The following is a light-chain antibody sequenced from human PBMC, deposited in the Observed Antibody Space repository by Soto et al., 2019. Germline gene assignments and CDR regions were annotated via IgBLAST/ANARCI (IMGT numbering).Light chain of an antibody. CDR2: AAS. Sequence: DIQMTQSPSSVSASVGDRVTITCRASQGTSSWLAWYQQKPGKAPKLLIYAASSLQSGVPSRFSGSGSGTDFTLTISSRQPEDFATYYCQQANSFPPWTFGQGTKVEIK. J-gene: IGKJ1*01. V-gene: IGKV1-12*01. CDR1: QGTSSW. CDR3: QQANSFPPWT.